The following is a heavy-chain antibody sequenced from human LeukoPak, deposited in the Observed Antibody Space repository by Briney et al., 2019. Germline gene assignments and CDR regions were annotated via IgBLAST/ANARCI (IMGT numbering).Heavy chain of an antibody. J-gene: IGHJ4*02. Sequence: PSETLSLTCAVYGGSFSGYYWSWIRQPPGKGLEWIGEINHSGSTNYNPSLKSRVTISVDTSKNQFSLKLSSVTAADTAVYYCARGVTMIDWGQGTLVTASS. V-gene: IGHV4-34*01. CDR3: ARGVTMID. D-gene: IGHD3-22*01. CDR2: INHSGST. CDR1: GGSFSGYY.